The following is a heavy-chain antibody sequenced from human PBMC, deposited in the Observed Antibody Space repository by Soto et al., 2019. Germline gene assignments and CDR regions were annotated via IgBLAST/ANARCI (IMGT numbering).Heavy chain of an antibody. CDR3: VRVNADAYDV. J-gene: IGHJ3*01. CDR2: IQSGGST. CDR1: GFTVSSNY. Sequence: GGSLRLSCAASGFTVSSNYMSWVRQAPGKGLEWVSLIQSGGSTYYAGSVKGRFTISRDNSKNTLYLQTSSLRAEDTAMYYCVRVNADAYDVWGQGTMVTVSS. V-gene: IGHV3-66*01.